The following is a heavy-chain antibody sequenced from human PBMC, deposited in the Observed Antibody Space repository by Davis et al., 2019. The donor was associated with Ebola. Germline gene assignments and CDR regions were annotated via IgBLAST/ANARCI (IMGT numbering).Heavy chain of an antibody. CDR2: ITHTGNT. D-gene: IGHD2-2*02. CDR1: GGSISSYY. CDR3: ARAPGYQLLYRYFQH. V-gene: IGHV4-34*01. Sequence: SETLSLTCTVSGGSISSYYWSWIRQPAGKGLEWIGEITHTGNTKYRPSLKSRFTISVDTSKNQFSLKLTSVTDADTAVYYCARAPGYQLLYRYFQHWGQGTLVTVSS. J-gene: IGHJ1*01.